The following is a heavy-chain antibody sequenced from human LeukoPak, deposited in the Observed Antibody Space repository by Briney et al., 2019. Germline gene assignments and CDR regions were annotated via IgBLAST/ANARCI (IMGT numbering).Heavy chain of an antibody. V-gene: IGHV3-30*04. CDR1: GFTFSSYA. CDR3: ARDPVAVAAFDY. D-gene: IGHD6-19*01. CDR2: ISYDGSNK. J-gene: IGHJ4*02. Sequence: PGGSLRLSCAASGFTFSSYAMHWVRQAPGKGLEWVAVISYDGSNKYYADSVKGRFTISRDNSKNTLYLQMNCLRAEDTAVYYCARDPVAVAAFDYWGQGTLVTVSS.